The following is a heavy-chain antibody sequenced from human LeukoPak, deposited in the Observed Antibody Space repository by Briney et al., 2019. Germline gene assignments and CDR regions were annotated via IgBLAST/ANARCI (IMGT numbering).Heavy chain of an antibody. V-gene: IGHV6-1*01. CDR3: ASWRYDS. Sequence: SQTLSLTCGISGDSVSSNSAAWNWIRQSPSRGLEWLGRTYYRSTWYSGYAESVKSRITIKPDTSKNQFSLQLSSVTPEDTAVYYCASWRYDSWGQGTLVTVSS. CDR2: TYYRSTWYS. D-gene: IGHD3-16*02. CDR1: GDSVSSNSAA. J-gene: IGHJ4*02.